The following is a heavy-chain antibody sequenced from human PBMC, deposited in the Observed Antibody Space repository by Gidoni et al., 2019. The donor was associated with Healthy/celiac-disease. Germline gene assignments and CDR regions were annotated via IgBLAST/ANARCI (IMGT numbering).Heavy chain of an antibody. J-gene: IGHJ4*02. Sequence: EVQLLESGGGLVQPGGSLRLSCAASGFTFSSYAMRWVRQAPGKGLEWVSAISGSGGSTYYADSVKGRFTISRDNSKNTLYLQMNSLRAEDTAVYYCAKMGSLMITSRGMENYFDYWGQGTLVTVSS. CDR2: ISGSGGST. CDR1: GFTFSSYA. D-gene: IGHD3-16*01. V-gene: IGHV3-23*01. CDR3: AKMGSLMITSRGMENYFDY.